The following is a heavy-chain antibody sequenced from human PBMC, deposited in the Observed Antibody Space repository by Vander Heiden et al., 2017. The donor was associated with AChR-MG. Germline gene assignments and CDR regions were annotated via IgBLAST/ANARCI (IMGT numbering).Heavy chain of an antibody. J-gene: IGHJ4*02. CDR3: ARKTGSKYSGSSY. D-gene: IGHD1-26*01. V-gene: IGHV4-34*01. Sequence: QVQLQQWGAGLLKPSETLSLTCAVYGGSFSGYYWSWIRQPPGKGLEWIGEINHSGSTNYNPSLKSRVTISVDTSKNQFSLKLSSVTAADTAVYYCARKTGSKYSGSSYWGQGTLVTVSS. CDR1: GGSFSGYY. CDR2: INHSGST.